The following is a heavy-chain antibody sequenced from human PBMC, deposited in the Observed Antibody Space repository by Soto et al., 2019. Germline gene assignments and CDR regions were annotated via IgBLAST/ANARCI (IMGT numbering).Heavy chain of an antibody. CDR1: GYTFISHA. Sequence: QVQLVQSGGEVKKPGASVKVSCKASGYTFISHAITWVRQAPGQGLEWMGWISGYNGDTNYAQDLQGRITITTDTSTKTAYMEMRSLRSDDTAVYYCARSKRYCRGGSCYWNWFDPWGQGTLVTVSS. J-gene: IGHJ5*02. CDR3: ARSKRYCRGGSCYWNWFDP. CDR2: ISGYNGDT. D-gene: IGHD2-15*01. V-gene: IGHV1-18*01.